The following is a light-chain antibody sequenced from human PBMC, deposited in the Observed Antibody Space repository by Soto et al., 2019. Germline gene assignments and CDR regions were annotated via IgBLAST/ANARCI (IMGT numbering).Light chain of an antibody. Sequence: DIQMTQSPSSLSASVGDRVTITCRASQDISVSLAWYQQKPEKAPKSLIYAASSLQLGVSSRFSGSASGTDFTLTISSLQPEDFATYYCQQYKSYPYTFGQGTKLEIK. J-gene: IGKJ2*01. CDR1: QDISVS. V-gene: IGKV1D-16*01. CDR3: QQYKSYPYT. CDR2: AAS.